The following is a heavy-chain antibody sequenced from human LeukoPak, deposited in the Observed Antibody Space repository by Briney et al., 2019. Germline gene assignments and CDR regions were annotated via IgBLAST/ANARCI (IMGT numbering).Heavy chain of an antibody. D-gene: IGHD6-19*01. CDR2: ICGSGGST. V-gene: IGHV3-23*01. CDR1: GFTFSSYA. Sequence: PGGSLRLSCAASGFTFSSYAMSWVRQAPGKGLEWVSAICGSGGSTYYADSVKGRFTISRDNSKNTLYLQMNSLRAEDTAVYYCAKPRSMSQRGWYDYWGQGTLVTVSS. J-gene: IGHJ4*02. CDR3: AKPRSMSQRGWYDY.